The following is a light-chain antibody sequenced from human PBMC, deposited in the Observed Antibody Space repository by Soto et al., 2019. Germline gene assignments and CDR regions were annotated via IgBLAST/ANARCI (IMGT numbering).Light chain of an antibody. V-gene: IGKV1-39*01. Sequence: DIQMTQSPSSLSASVGDRVTMACRASQTISNYVNWYQQKPGKAPNLLIFGASGLQSGVPSRFTGSGSGTDFTLTINGLQPEDFATYYCQQSYNTPRTFGQGTKVEIK. J-gene: IGKJ1*01. CDR3: QQSYNTPRT. CDR2: GAS. CDR1: QTISNY.